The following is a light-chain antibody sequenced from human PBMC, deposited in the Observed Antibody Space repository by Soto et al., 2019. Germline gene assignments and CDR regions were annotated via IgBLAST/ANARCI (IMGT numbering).Light chain of an antibody. CDR1: QRVSNH. V-gene: IGKV3-15*01. J-gene: IGKJ1*01. CDR3: HQYNNWPWT. Sequence: ETVMTQSPVTLSVSPGDPAPLSCRASQRVSNHFAWYQQKPGQAPRLLIYAASTRAAGVPVRFSGSGSETEFTLTIRSLQSEDFALYYCHQYNNWPWTFGQGTKVDIK. CDR2: AAS.